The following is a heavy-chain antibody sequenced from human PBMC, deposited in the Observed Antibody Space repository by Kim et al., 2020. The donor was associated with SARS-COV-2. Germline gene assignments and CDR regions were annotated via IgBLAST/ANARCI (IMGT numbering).Heavy chain of an antibody. V-gene: IGHV5-51*01. Sequence: GESLKISCKGSGYNFTNYWVAWVRQMPGKGLEWMGIIYPGDSDTRYSPSFQGQVTISTDKSISTAYLQWSSLKASDSAIYYCARHLGSSFHSSLSFWGQG. D-gene: IGHD6-13*01. CDR3: ARHLGSSFHSSLSF. CDR1: GYNFTNYW. J-gene: IGHJ4*02. CDR2: IYPGDSDT.